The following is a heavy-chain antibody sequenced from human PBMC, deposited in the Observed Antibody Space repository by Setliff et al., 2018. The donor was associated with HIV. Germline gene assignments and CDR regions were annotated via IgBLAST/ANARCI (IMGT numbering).Heavy chain of an antibody. CDR3: ARGLGQQLGRFWYFDL. V-gene: IGHV4-34*01. CDR2: INHSGST. D-gene: IGHD6-13*01. J-gene: IGHJ2*01. CDR1: GGPFSGYY. Sequence: PSETLSLTCAVYGGPFSGYYWSWIRQPPGKGLEWIGEINHSGSTNYNPSLKSRVTISVDTSKDQFSLKPSSVTAADAAVYYCARGLGQQLGRFWYFDLWGRGTLVTVSS.